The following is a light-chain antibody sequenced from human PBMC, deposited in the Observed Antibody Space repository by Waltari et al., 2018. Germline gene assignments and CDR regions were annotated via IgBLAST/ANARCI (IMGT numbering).Light chain of an antibody. CDR2: WAS. V-gene: IGKV4-1*01. CDR1: QRVLHSSNNKNY. Sequence: TVVTQSPDSLPVSLGERATIHCKSSQRVLHSSNNKNYLAWYQKKPGQPPKLLIFWASTRESGVPDRFSGSGSGTDFTLTISNLQTADVAVYYCQQYYSFPPTFGQGTKVEIK. CDR3: QQYYSFPPT. J-gene: IGKJ1*01.